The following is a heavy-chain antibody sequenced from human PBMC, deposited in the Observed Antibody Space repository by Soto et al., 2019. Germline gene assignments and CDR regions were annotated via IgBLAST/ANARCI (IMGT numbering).Heavy chain of an antibody. CDR2: IDPSDSYT. Sequence: GESLKISCKGSGYSFTSYWISWVRQMPGKGLEWMGRIDPSDSYTNYSPSFQGHVTISADKSISTAYLQWSSLKASDTAMHYCARRGYCSSTSCSDWFDPWGQGTLVTVSS. J-gene: IGHJ5*02. V-gene: IGHV5-10-1*01. D-gene: IGHD2-2*01. CDR3: ARRGYCSSTSCSDWFDP. CDR1: GYSFTSYW.